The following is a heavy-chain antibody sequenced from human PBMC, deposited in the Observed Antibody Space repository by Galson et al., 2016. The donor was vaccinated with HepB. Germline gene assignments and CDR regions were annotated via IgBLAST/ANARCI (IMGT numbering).Heavy chain of an antibody. Sequence: SLRLSCAASGFTFNKSWMTWVRQAPGKRPEWVATINQDGGESTYVDSVKGRFIISRDNAKNSLSLQMNSLRPEDTAVYYCARKKYYYDTSPLGWFDPWGQRTLVTVSS. V-gene: IGHV3-7*03. CDR1: GFTFNKSW. J-gene: IGHJ5*02. D-gene: IGHD3-22*01. CDR2: INQDGGES. CDR3: ARKKYYYDTSPLGWFDP.